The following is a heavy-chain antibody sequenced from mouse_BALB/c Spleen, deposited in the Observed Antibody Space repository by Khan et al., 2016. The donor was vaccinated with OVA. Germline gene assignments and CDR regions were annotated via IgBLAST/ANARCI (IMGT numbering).Heavy chain of an antibody. D-gene: IGHD1-1*01. J-gene: IGHJ2*01. CDR3: ARIKKIVATYFDY. V-gene: IGHV1S81*02. CDR2: TNPTNGRT. CDR1: GYTFTSYW. Sequence: VQLQQSGAELVKAGASVKMSCKASGYTFTSYWMHWVKQRLGQGLEWFAETNPTNGRTYYNEKFKSKATLTVDKSSSTAYMLLSGPTFEDSAVDYGARIKKIVATYFDYWGQGTTLTVSS.